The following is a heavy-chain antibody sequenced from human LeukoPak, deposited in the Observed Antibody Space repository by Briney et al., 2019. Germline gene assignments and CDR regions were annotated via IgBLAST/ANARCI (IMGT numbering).Heavy chain of an antibody. CDR3: ARPSGATHGMDV. CDR2: IIPIFGTA. J-gene: IGHJ6*02. CDR1: GGTFSSYA. D-gene: IGHD3-10*01. V-gene: IGHV1-69*13. Sequence: GASVKVSCKASGGTFSSYAISWVRQAPGQGLEWMGGIIPIFGTANYAQKFQGRVTITADESTSTAYMELSSLRSEDTAVYYCARPSGATHGMDVWGQGTTVTVSS.